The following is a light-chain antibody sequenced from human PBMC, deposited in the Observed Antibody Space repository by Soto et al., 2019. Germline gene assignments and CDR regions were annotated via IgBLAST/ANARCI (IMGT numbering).Light chain of an antibody. CDR3: QQYNNWPRT. CDR1: QSVSSY. J-gene: IGKJ1*01. Sequence: EIVLTQSPATLSLSPGERATLSCRASQSVSSYLAWYHQKPGQAPRLLIYGASTRATGIPARFSGSGSGTEFTLTINSLQSEDFAVYYCQQYNNWPRTVGQGTKVDSK. CDR2: GAS. V-gene: IGKV3-15*01.